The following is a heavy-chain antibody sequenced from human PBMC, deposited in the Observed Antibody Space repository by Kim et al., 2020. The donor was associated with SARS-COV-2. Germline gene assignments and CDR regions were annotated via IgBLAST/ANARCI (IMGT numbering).Heavy chain of an antibody. Sequence: GGSLRLSCAASGFTFSSYAMSWVRQAPGKGLEWVSAISGSGGSTYYADSVKGRFTISRDNSKNTLYLQMNSLRAEDTAVYYCARMSSPGYCSGGSCSWGQGTLVTVSS. D-gene: IGHD2-15*01. V-gene: IGHV3-23*01. J-gene: IGHJ5*02. CDR1: GFTFSSYA. CDR2: ISGSGGST. CDR3: ARMSSPGYCSGGSCS.